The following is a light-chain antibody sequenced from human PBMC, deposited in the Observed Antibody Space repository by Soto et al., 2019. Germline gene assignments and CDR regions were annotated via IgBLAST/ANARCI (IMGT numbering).Light chain of an antibody. J-gene: IGLJ3*02. CDR1: NIGSKT. Sequence: SYELTQPPSVSVAPGQTARITCGGDNIGSKTVHWYQQKPGQAPVLVLYDNDDRPSGIPERFSGSKSGNTATLTISRVEAGDEADYYCQVWDSSSDHVVFGGGTKLTVL. V-gene: IGLV3-21*02. CDR3: QVWDSSSDHVV. CDR2: DND.